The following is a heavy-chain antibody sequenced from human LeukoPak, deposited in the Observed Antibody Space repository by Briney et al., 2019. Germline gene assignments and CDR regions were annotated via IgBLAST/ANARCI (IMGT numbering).Heavy chain of an antibody. V-gene: IGHV1-69*11. J-gene: IGHJ4*02. CDR3: ARTDSGSYYSHFDY. Sequence: ASVKVSCKASGGTFSSYAISWVRQAPGQGLEWMGRIIPILGTANYAQKFQGRVTITTDESTSTAYMELSSLRSEDTAVYYCARTDSGSYYSHFDYWGQGTLVTVSS. CDR2: IIPILGTA. D-gene: IGHD1-26*01. CDR1: GGTFSSYA.